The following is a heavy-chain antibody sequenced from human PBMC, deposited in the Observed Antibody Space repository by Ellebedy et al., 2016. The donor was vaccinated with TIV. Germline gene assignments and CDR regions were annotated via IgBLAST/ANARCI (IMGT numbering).Heavy chain of an antibody. CDR3: ARGALVGATMPFDF. J-gene: IGHJ4*02. CDR2: IRRSSDYI. CDR1: GFTFSIYS. Sequence: AGSLRLSXAASGFTFSIYSMNWVRQAPGKGLEWVSAIRRSSDYIYYADSVKGRFTISRDNAKNSLYLQMNSLRAEDTAVYYCARGALVGATMPFDFWGQGTLVTVSS. V-gene: IGHV3-21*01. D-gene: IGHD1-26*01.